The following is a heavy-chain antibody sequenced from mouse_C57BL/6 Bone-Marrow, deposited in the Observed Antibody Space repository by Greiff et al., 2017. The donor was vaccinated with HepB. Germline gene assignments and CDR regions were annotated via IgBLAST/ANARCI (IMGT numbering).Heavy chain of an antibody. V-gene: IGHV1-19*01. J-gene: IGHJ4*01. Sequence: VQLQQSGPVLVKPGASVKMSCKASGYTFTDYYMNWVKQSHGKSLEWIGVINPYNGGTSYNQKFKGKATLTVDKSSSTAYMELNSLTSEDSAVYYCARYYGSTPSYAMDYWGQGTSVTVSS. CDR2: INPYNGGT. CDR3: ARYYGSTPSYAMDY. D-gene: IGHD1-1*01. CDR1: GYTFTDYY.